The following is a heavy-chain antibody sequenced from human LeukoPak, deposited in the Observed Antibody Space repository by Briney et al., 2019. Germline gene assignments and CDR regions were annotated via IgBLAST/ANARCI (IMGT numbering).Heavy chain of an antibody. CDR2: INHSGST. CDR3: ARQETAMVEGRFAFDL. J-gene: IGHJ3*01. CDR1: GRSLNGSC. Sequence: PSETLSLTCAVFGRSLNGSCLTWIRQLPGKGLEWIGEINHSGSTNYSPSLKSRVTISVDPSKNQFSLKLNSVTAAGTAVYYCARQETAMVEGRFAFDLWGQGTTVTVSS. V-gene: IGHV4-34*01. D-gene: IGHD5-18*01.